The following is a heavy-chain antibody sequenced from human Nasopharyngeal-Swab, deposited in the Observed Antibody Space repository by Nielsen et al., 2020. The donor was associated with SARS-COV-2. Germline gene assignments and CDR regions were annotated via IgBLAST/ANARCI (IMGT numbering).Heavy chain of an antibody. CDR1: GDSISSSGYY. CDR2: IYYSGST. CDR3: ARQGYSSGWYYRPGECYFDY. J-gene: IGHJ4*02. D-gene: IGHD6-19*01. Sequence: SETLSLTCTVSGDSISSSGYYWGWIRQPPGKGLEWIGSIYYSGSTYYNPSLKSRVTISVDTSKNQFSLKLRSVTAADTAVYYCARQGYSSGWYYRPGECYFDYWGQGTLVTVSS. V-gene: IGHV4-39*01.